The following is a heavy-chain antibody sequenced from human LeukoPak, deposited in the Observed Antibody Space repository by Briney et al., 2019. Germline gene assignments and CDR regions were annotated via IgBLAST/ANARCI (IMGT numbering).Heavy chain of an antibody. CDR3: ARRTPKYYYDSSDFTFDY. J-gene: IGHJ4*02. CDR1: GGSFSGYY. Sequence: RPSETLSLTCAVYGGSFSGYYWSWIRQPPGKGLEWIGEINHSGSTNYNPSLKSRVTISVDTSKNQFSLKLSSVTAADTAVYYCARRTPKYYYDSSDFTFDYWGQGTLVTVSS. D-gene: IGHD3-22*01. CDR2: INHSGST. V-gene: IGHV4-34*01.